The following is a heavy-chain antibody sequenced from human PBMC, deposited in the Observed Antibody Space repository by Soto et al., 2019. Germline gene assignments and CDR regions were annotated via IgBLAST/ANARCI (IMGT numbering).Heavy chain of an antibody. V-gene: IGHV1-46*01. D-gene: IGHD3-16*01. Sequence: ASVKVSCKASGYTFTSYYMHWVRQAPGQRLEWMGIINPSGGSTSYAQKFQGRVTMTRDTSTSTVYMELSSLRSEDTAVYYCARDEGAVSAYYYHYGMDVWGPGTTVTLSS. CDR2: INPSGGST. CDR3: ARDEGAVSAYYYHYGMDV. J-gene: IGHJ6*02. CDR1: GYTFTSYY.